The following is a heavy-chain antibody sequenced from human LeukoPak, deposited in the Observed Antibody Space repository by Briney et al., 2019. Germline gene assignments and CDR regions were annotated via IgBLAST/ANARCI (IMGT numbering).Heavy chain of an antibody. D-gene: IGHD3-10*01. CDR1: GFTFNRDW. CDR3: TTDGSGSYYNPVGG. V-gene: IGHV3-7*03. CDR2: IEEDGSEK. Sequence: GGSLRLSCAASGFTFNRDWTAWVRQAPGKGLEWVANIEEDGSEKNYVDSVKGRFTISRDNAVNSVYLQMSDLRAEDTAVYYCTTDGSGSYYNPVGGWGQGTLVTVSS. J-gene: IGHJ4*02.